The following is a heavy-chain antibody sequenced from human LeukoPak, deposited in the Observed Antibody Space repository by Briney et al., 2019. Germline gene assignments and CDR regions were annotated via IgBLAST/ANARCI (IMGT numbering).Heavy chain of an antibody. CDR3: ARAGYYDILTGSRTELDAFDI. J-gene: IGHJ3*02. CDR1: GYTFTGYY. V-gene: IGHV1-2*02. D-gene: IGHD3-9*01. Sequence: ASVKVSCKAPGYTFTGYYMHWVRQAPGQGLEWMGWINPNSGGTNYAQKFQGRVTMTRDTSISTAYMELSRLRSDDTAVYYCARAGYYDILTGSRTELDAFDIWGQGTMVTVSS. CDR2: INPNSGGT.